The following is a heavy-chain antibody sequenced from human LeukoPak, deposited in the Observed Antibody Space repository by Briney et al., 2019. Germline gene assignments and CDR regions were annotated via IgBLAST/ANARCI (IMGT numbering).Heavy chain of an antibody. CDR2: VNADGGNT. CDR3: TKRVKYGGTWDHFAD. J-gene: IGHJ4*02. Sequence: GGSLRLSCAASGFTFDNYRMSWVRQTPGKGLEWVSTVNADGGNTYYADSVKGRFTISRDNSKSTLILQMNSLRVEDTALYYCTKRVKYGGTWDHFADWGQGTLVTVSS. CDR1: GFTFDNYR. V-gene: IGHV3-23*01. D-gene: IGHD1-26*01.